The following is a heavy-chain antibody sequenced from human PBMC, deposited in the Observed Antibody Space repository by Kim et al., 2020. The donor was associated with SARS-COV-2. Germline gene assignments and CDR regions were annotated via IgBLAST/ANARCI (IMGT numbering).Heavy chain of an antibody. Sequence: GGSLRLSCAASGFTFSSYGMHWVRQAPGKGLEWVAAISYGGSNIYYADSVKGRFTISRDNSKNTLYLQMNSLRAEDTAVYYCAKLGRYYYGSSHHFDYWGQGTLVTVSS. V-gene: IGHV3-30*18. CDR1: GFTFSSYG. J-gene: IGHJ4*02. CDR3: AKLGRYYYGSSHHFDY. CDR2: ISYGGSNI. D-gene: IGHD3-22*01.